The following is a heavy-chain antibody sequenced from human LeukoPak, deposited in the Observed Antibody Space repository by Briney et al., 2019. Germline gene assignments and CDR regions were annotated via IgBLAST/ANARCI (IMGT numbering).Heavy chain of an antibody. Sequence: GGSLGLSCAASGFIVSSNYMSWVRQAPGKGLEWVSTIYSGGSTYYADSVKGRFTISRDNSQDTLYLQMNSLRAEDTALYYCSRAATLAGPFDFWGQGTQVTDSA. CDR2: IYSGGST. D-gene: IGHD6-13*01. J-gene: IGHJ4*01. CDR1: GFIVSSNY. CDR3: SRAATLAGPFDF. V-gene: IGHV3-53*01.